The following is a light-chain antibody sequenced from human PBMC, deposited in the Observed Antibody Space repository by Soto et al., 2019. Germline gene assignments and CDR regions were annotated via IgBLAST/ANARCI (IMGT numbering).Light chain of an antibody. Sequence: DIQMTQSPSTLSASVGDRVTITCRASQSISSWLAWYQQKPGKAPKLLIYKASSLESGVPSRFSGSGSGTEFTLTISSLQPDDFASYYCQQYNSFSLTFGGGTKVEIK. V-gene: IGKV1-5*03. CDR1: QSISSW. CDR2: KAS. CDR3: QQYNSFSLT. J-gene: IGKJ4*01.